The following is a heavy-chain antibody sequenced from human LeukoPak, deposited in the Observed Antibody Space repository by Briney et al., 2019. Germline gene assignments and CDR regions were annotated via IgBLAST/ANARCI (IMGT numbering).Heavy chain of an antibody. CDR1: GFTFSSYA. D-gene: IGHD1-26*01. CDR2: ISGSGGST. Sequence: GGSLRLSCAASGFTFSSYAMSWVRQAPGKGLEWVSAISGSGGSTYYADSVKGRFTISRDNSTNTLYLQMNSLRAEDTAVYYCAKDLSGSYYPYFDYWGQGTLVTVSS. CDR3: AKDLSGSYYPYFDY. V-gene: IGHV3-23*01. J-gene: IGHJ4*02.